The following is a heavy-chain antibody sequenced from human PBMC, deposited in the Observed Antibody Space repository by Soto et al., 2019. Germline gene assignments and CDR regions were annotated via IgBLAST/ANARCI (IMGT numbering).Heavy chain of an antibody. J-gene: IGHJ3*02. D-gene: IGHD3-16*01. Sequence: GGSLRLSCAASGFTFSSYSMNWVRQAPGKGLEWVSSISSSSSYIYYADSVKGRFTISRDNTKNSLYLQMNSLRAEDTAVYYCARDLASLTSDACDIWGQGTMVTVSS. CDR3: ARDLASLTSDACDI. CDR1: GFTFSSYS. V-gene: IGHV3-21*01. CDR2: ISSSSSYI.